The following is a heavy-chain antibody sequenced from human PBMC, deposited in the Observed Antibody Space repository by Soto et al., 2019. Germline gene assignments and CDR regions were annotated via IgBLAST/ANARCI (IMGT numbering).Heavy chain of an antibody. CDR2: IYYSGST. CDR1: GGSISSGDYY. V-gene: IGHV4-30-4*01. CDR3: ARVGPDSSGYYYSAWYFDL. Sequence: SETLSLTCTVSGGSISSGDYYWSWIRQPPGEGLEWIGYIYYSGSTYYNPSLKSRVTISVDTSKNQFSLKLSSVTAADTAVYYCARVGPDSSGYYYSAWYFDLWGRGTLVTVSS. D-gene: IGHD3-22*01. J-gene: IGHJ2*01.